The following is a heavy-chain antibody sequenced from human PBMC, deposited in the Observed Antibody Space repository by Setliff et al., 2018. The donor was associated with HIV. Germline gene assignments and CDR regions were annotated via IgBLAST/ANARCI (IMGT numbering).Heavy chain of an antibody. CDR3: ARARGVGGHFYYYGMDV. Sequence: RASVKVSCKASGYTFTGYYMHWVRQAPGQGLEWMGWINPNSGGTNYAQRFQGRVTMTRDTSVSTAYMELSRLRSDDTAVYYCARARGVGGHFYYYGMDVWGQGTTVTVSS. V-gene: IGHV1-2*02. CDR1: GYTFTGYY. CDR2: INPNSGGT. J-gene: IGHJ6*02. D-gene: IGHD3-16*01.